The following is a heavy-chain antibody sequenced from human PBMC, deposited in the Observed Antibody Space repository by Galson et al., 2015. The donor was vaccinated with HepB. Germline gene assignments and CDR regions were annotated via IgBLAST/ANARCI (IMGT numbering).Heavy chain of an antibody. CDR2: VYYSGVT. Sequence: SETLSLTCTVSGASTRSSSYYWNWIRQSPGKGLEWIGSVYYSGVTYYNPSLKGRVTISVDTSKNQFSLRVNSVTAADTARYYCARALGGSYFYGLDVWGQGTTVAVSS. CDR3: ARALGGSYFYGLDV. V-gene: IGHV4-39*01. J-gene: IGHJ6*02. CDR1: GASTRSSSYY. D-gene: IGHD3-16*01.